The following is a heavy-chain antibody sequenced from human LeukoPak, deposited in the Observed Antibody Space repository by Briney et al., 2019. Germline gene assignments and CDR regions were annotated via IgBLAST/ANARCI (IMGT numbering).Heavy chain of an antibody. CDR2: IFSSGST. CDR1: GGSITGYY. CDR3: ARLTKFLTTYYPTP. D-gene: IGHD2/OR15-2a*01. J-gene: IGHJ5*02. V-gene: IGHV4-59*08. Sequence: SETLSLTCAVSGGSITGYYWSWIRQPPGKGLEWVGYIFSSGSTNYNPSLKSRVTISLDTSKSQFSLKLISVTASDTAVYYCARLTKFLTTYYPTPWGQGTLVTVSS.